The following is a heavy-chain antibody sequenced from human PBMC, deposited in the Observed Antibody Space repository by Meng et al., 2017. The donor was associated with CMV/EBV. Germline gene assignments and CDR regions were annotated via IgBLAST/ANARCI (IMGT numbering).Heavy chain of an antibody. J-gene: IGHJ5*02. CDR1: AGSISSYY. D-gene: IGHD3-3*01. Sequence: GPLRLSCTVSAGSISSYYWTWIRQPPGKGLEWVGYIYYNGNTNYNPSLKSRVTISVDTSKNQFSLKMSYVTAADTAVYYCARGGTDYWSGYVWFDPWGQGTLVTVSS. CDR3: ARGGTDYWSGYVWFDP. CDR2: IYYNGNT. V-gene: IGHV4-59*01.